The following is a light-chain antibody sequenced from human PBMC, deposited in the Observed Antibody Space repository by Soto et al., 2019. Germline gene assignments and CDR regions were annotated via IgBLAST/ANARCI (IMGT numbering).Light chain of an antibody. Sequence: EIVMTQSPATLSVSPGERATLSCRASQSVSSNLAWYQQKPGQAPRLLIYGASTRATGLPARFSGSGSGTEFTLTISSLQSEDFAVYYCQQYNSWPRGTFGQGTKVEIK. CDR3: QQYNSWPRGT. CDR2: GAS. V-gene: IGKV3-15*01. J-gene: IGKJ1*01. CDR1: QSVSSN.